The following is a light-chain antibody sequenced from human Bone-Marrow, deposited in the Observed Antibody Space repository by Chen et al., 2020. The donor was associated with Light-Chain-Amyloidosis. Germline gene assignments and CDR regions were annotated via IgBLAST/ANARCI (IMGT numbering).Light chain of an antibody. J-gene: IGLJ3*02. CDR1: TSNIGNHF. CDR2: DKN. Sequence: QSVLTQPPSVSAAPGQKVTISCSGSTSNIGNHFVSWSQQFPGTAPKLLIYDKNRRPSGIPDRFYGSKSGTSATLGITGLQTGDEADYYCGTWDIRLGTVMFGGGTKLTVL. V-gene: IGLV1-51*01. CDR3: GTWDIRLGTVM.